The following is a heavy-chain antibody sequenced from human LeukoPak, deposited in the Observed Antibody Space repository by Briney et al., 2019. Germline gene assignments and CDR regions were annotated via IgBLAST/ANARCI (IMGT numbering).Heavy chain of an antibody. Sequence: GGSLRLSCAASGFTFSSYAMHWVRQAPGKGLEWVAVISYDGSNKYYADSVKGRFTISRDNSKNTLYLQMNSLRAEDTAVYYCVRDAYQFGSHNWFDPWGQGTLVTVSS. D-gene: IGHD3-10*01. V-gene: IGHV3-30*04. CDR1: GFTFSSYA. CDR3: VRDAYQFGSHNWFDP. CDR2: ISYDGSNK. J-gene: IGHJ5*02.